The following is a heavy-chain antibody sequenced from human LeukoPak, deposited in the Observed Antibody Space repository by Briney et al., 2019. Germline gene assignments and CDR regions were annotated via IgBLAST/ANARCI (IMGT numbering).Heavy chain of an antibody. CDR1: GGSISSSSYY. V-gene: IGHV4-39*07. D-gene: IGHD1-7*01. J-gene: IGHJ6*03. Sequence: SETLSLTCTVSGGSISSSSYYWGWIRQPPGKGLEWIGSIYYSGSTYYNPSLKSRVTISVDTSKNQFSLKLSSVTAADTAVYYCAKSPKPNFNYYYYYMDVWGKGTTVTISS. CDR3: AKSPKPNFNYYYYYMDV. CDR2: IYYSGST.